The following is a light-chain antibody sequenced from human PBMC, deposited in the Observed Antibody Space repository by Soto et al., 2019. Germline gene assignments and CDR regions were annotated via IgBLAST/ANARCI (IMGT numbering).Light chain of an antibody. Sequence: VLWKAPGTLTLTTRERATLSCSAIQSVSSSYLAWYQQKPGQAPRLLIYGASSRATGIPDRFSGSGSGTDFTLTISRLEPEDFAVYYCQQDGSSHWIPFGHGTRPAIK. CDR2: GAS. CDR1: QSVSSSY. J-gene: IGKJ5*01. CDR3: QQDGSSHWIP. V-gene: IGKV3-20*01.